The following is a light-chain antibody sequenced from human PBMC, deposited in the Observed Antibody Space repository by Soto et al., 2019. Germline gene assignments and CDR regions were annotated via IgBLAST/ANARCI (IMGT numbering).Light chain of an antibody. CDR2: AAS. CDR1: QSISSY. V-gene: IGKV1-39*01. CDR3: QQSYSTPLT. J-gene: IGKJ4*01. Sequence: DIQMTQSTSYLSASVGDRVTITCRASQSISSYLNWYQQKPGKAPKLLIYAASRLQSGGPSRFSGSGSGTDFTLTISSLQPEDFATYYCQQSYSTPLTFGGGTKVEIK.